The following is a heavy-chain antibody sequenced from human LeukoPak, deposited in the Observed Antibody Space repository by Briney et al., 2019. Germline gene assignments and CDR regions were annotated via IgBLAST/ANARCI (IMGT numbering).Heavy chain of an antibody. D-gene: IGHD6-19*01. Sequence: SETLSLTCTVSGGSISNYYWTWIRQPPGKGLEWIGYIYYGGSTKCNPSLKSRVTISVDMSKNQFSLKLSSVTAADTAVYYCARVMSSGWSDYWGQGTLVTVSS. CDR2: IYYGGST. CDR1: GGSISNYY. J-gene: IGHJ4*02. CDR3: ARVMSSGWSDY. V-gene: IGHV4-59*01.